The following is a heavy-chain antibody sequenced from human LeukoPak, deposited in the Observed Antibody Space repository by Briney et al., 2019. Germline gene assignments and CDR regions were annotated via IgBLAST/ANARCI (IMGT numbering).Heavy chain of an antibody. Sequence: GGSLRLSCAASEFSVGSNYMTWVRQAPGKGLEWVSLIYSGGSTYYADSVKGRFTISRDNSKNTLYLQMNSLRAEDTAVYYCAKDREMATITRGPVDYWGQGTLVTVSS. CDR1: EFSVGSNY. CDR3: AKDREMATITRGPVDY. V-gene: IGHV3-66*01. CDR2: IYSGGST. J-gene: IGHJ4*02. D-gene: IGHD5-24*01.